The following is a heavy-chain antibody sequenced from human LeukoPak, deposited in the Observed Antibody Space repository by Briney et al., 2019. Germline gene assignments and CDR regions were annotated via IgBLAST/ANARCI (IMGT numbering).Heavy chain of an antibody. CDR1: GGSISSGDYS. V-gene: IGHV4-34*01. CDR2: INHSGST. J-gene: IGHJ5*02. Sequence: PSETLSLTCAVSGGSISSGDYSWSWIRQPPGKGLEWIGEINHSGSTNYNPSLKSRVTISVDTSKNQFSLKLSSVTAADTAVYYCARPQSYYYGSGSYYRNWFDPWGQGTLVTVSS. CDR3: ARPQSYYYGSGSYYRNWFDP. D-gene: IGHD3-10*01.